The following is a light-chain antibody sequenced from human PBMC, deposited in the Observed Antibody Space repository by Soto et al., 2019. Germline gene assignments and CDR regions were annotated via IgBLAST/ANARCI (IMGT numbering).Light chain of an antibody. CDR1: SSDIGAYKY. J-gene: IGLJ3*02. CDR2: GVN. Sequence: QSALTQPASVSGSPGQPITISCSGTSSDIGAYKYVSWYQQHPGKVPKLMIYGVNKRASGVSDRFSGSKSGNTAALTISGLQGEDEADYYCSSCTGSNTGMFGGGTKLTVL. V-gene: IGLV2-14*01. CDR3: SSCTGSNTGM.